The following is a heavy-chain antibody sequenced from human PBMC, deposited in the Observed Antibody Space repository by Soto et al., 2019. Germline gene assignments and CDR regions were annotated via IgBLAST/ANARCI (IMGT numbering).Heavy chain of an antibody. D-gene: IGHD3-3*01. CDR2: IIPIFGTA. J-gene: IGHJ6*02. CDR3: ARGSSIFGVVITAYYGMDV. V-gene: IGHV1-69*12. Sequence: QVQLVQSGAEVKKPGSSVKVSCKASGGTFSSYAISWVRQAPGQGLEWMGGIIPIFGTANYAQKFQGRVTITAEESTSTAYMELSSLRSEDTAVYYCARGSSIFGVVITAYYGMDVWGQGTTVTVSS. CDR1: GGTFSSYA.